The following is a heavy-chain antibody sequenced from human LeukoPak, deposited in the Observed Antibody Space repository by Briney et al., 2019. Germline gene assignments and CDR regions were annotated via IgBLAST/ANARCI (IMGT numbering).Heavy chain of an antibody. CDR2: LCIGGNT. J-gene: IGHJ4*02. V-gene: IGHV3-53*01. CDR3: MTAAGYNFGQY. D-gene: IGHD5-18*01. Sequence: GGSLRLSCAASGLTVNNNYMNWVRQAPGKGLEWVSALCIGGNTYYADSVRGRFTISRDNSKNTLYLQMNSLRAEDTAIYYCMTAAGYNFGQYWGQGTLVTVSS. CDR1: GLTVNNNY.